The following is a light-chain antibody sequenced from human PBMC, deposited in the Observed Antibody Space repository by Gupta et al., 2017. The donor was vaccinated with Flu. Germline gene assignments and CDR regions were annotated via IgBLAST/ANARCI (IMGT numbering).Light chain of an antibody. CDR3: SAGISSSTLV. J-gene: IGLJ2*01. CDR2: GVT. CDR1: SSDIGYDNY. V-gene: IGLV2-14*01. Sequence: SITISCTGTSSDIGYDNYVSWYQQHPVQAPKLLIYGVTKRPAGVANRFSASKSGDTASLTISGLKAEDEADYYCSAGISSSTLVFGGGTNLTVL.